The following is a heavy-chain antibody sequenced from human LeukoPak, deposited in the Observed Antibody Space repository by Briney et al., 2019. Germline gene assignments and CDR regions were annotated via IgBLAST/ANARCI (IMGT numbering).Heavy chain of an antibody. CDR1: GYTFTGYY. D-gene: IGHD6-6*01. Sequence: ASVKVSCKASGYTFTGYYMHWVRQAPGQGLEWMGWINPNSGGTNYAQKFQGRVTMTRDTSISTAYMELSRLRSDDTAVYYCARARSIAARTDYWGQGTLVTVSS. CDR3: ARARSIAARTDY. V-gene: IGHV1-2*02. J-gene: IGHJ4*02. CDR2: INPNSGGT.